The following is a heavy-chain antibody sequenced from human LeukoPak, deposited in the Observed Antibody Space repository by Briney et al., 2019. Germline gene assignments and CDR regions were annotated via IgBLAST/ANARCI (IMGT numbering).Heavy chain of an antibody. D-gene: IGHD6-13*01. CDR3: ARGSSSWSYNWFDP. Sequence: GASVKVSCKASGYTFTSYDINWVRQATGQGLEWMGWMNPNSGNTGYAQKFQGRVTMTRNTSISTAYMELSSLRSGDTAVYHCARGSSSWSYNWFDPWGQGTLVTVSS. V-gene: IGHV1-8*01. CDR1: GYTFTSYD. J-gene: IGHJ5*02. CDR2: MNPNSGNT.